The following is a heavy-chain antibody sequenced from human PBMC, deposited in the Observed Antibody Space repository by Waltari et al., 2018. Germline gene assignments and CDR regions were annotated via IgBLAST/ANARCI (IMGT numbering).Heavy chain of an antibody. CDR3: ARESSGNIGWFDS. D-gene: IGHD1-26*01. J-gene: IGHJ5*01. CDR2: VKSNIYGGVA. CDR1: GYTFADHA. V-gene: IGHV3-49*03. Sequence: EVHMVESGGDLVQPGRSLRLSGRGSGYTFADHAVRWCRQAPGKGLEWVGFVKSNIYGGVAQYAASVTGRFTIARDDSENIAYLQMDSLKSEDTAVYYCARESSGNIGWFDSWGQGTLVTVSS.